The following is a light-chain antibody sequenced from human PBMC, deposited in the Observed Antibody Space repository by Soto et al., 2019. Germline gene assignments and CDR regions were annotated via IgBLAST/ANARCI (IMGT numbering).Light chain of an antibody. CDR1: SSNVGSNT. V-gene: IGLV1-44*01. CDR3: AAWDDSLNAYV. J-gene: IGLJ1*01. CDR2: SNN. Sequence: QPVLTQPPSASGTHGQSVSISCSGSSSNVGSNTVNWYQQLPGTAPKLLIYSNNQRPSGVPDRFSGSKSGTSASLAISGLQSGDEADYYCAAWDDSLNAYVFATGTKVTVL.